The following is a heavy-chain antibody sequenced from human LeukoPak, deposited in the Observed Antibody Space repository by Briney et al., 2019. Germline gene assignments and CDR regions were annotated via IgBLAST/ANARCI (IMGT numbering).Heavy chain of an antibody. V-gene: IGHV3-30*02. CDR2: IRYDGSKK. CDR3: ARDPPQPGDSSSWYSHYYYCYMDV. CDR1: GFTFTSYG. D-gene: IGHD6-13*01. J-gene: IGHJ6*03. Sequence: GGSLRLSCAASGFTFTSYGIHWVRQAPGKGLEWVAFIRYDGSKKYYADSVKGRFTISRDNSKNTLYLQMNSLRAEDTAVYYCARDPPQPGDSSSWYSHYYYCYMDVWGKGTTVTVSS.